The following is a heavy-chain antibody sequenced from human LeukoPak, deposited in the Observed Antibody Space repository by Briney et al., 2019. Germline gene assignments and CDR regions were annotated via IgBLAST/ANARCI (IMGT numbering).Heavy chain of an antibody. CDR3: ARTPNFYYYMDV. CDR2: IDWDDDK. V-gene: IGHV2-70*04. CDR1: GFSLSTSGMR. J-gene: IGHJ6*03. D-gene: IGHD1-1*01. Sequence: SGPALVKPTQTLTLTCTSSGFSLSTSGMRVNWLRQPPGKALEWLARIDWDDDKFYSTSLKTRLTISKDTSKNQVVLTMTNMDPVDTATYYCARTPNFYYYMDVWGKGTTVTVSS.